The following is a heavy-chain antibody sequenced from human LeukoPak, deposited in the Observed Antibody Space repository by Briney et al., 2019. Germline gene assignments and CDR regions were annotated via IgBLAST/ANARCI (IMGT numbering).Heavy chain of an antibody. CDR2: INHSGST. V-gene: IGHV4-34*01. Sequence: LETLSLTCAVYGGSFSGYYWSWIRQPPGKGLEWIGEINHSGSTNYNPSLKSRVTISVDTSKNQFSLKLSSVTAADTAVYYCARGRYSYGSKFFDYWGQGTLVTVSS. D-gene: IGHD5-18*01. CDR3: ARGRYSYGSKFFDY. CDR1: GGSFSGYY. J-gene: IGHJ4*02.